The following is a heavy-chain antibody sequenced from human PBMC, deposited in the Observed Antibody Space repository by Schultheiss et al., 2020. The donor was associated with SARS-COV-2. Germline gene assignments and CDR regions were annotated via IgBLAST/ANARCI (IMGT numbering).Heavy chain of an antibody. CDR2: INPNSGGT. D-gene: IGHD3-22*01. CDR3: AGDSDDSSGYYYASRYYYYYYGMDV. CDR1: GYSFTSYG. J-gene: IGHJ6*02. Sequence: ASVKVSCKTSGYSFTSYGVSWVRQAPGQGLEWMGWINPNSGGTNYAQKLQGRVTMTTDTSTSTAYMELRSLRSDDTAVYYCAGDSDDSSGYYYASRYYYYYYGMDVWGQGTTVTVSS. V-gene: IGHV1-18*04.